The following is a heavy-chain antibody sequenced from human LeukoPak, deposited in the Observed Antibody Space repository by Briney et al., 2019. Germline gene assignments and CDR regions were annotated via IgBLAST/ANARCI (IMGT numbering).Heavy chain of an antibody. CDR2: ISSSSAYM. CDR3: ARGSLEQLSHAIDI. V-gene: IGHV3-11*06. Sequence: PGGSLRLSCAASGFTFSDYYMSWIRQAPGKGLEWVSSISSSSAYMSYADSVKGRFTISRDNAKNSLYLQMNSLRAEDTAVYYCARGSLEQLSHAIDIWGQGTMVTVSS. CDR1: GFTFSDYY. D-gene: IGHD6-13*01. J-gene: IGHJ3*02.